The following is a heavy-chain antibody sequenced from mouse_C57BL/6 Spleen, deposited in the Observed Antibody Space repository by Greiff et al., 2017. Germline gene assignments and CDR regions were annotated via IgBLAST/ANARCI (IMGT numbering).Heavy chain of an antibody. CDR3: ARVDGNYDCDY. CDR1: GYTFTSYW. CDR2: IDPSDSET. V-gene: IGHV1-52*01. D-gene: IGHD2-1*01. J-gene: IGHJ2*01. Sequence: QVQLQQPGAELVRPGSSVKLSCKASGYTFTSYWMHWVKQRPIQGLEWIGNIDPSDSETHYNQKFKDKATLTVDKSSSTAYMQLSSLTSEDSAVYYCARVDGNYDCDYWGQGTTLTVSS.